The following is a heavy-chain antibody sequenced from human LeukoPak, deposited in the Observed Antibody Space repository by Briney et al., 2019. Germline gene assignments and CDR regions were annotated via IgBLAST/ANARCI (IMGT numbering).Heavy chain of an antibody. Sequence: GGSLRLSCAASGFTFSSYGMHWVRQAPGKGLEWVAVIWYDGSNKYYADSVKGRFAISRDNSKNTLYLQMNSLRAEDTAVYYCAKEGYYYDSSGYLDYWGQGTLVTVSS. V-gene: IGHV3-33*06. CDR3: AKEGYYYDSSGYLDY. CDR1: GFTFSSYG. J-gene: IGHJ4*02. CDR2: IWYDGSNK. D-gene: IGHD3-22*01.